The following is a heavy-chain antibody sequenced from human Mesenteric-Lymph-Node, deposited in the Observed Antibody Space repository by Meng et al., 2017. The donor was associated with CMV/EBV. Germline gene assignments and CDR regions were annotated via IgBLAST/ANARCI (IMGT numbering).Heavy chain of an antibody. CDR1: GLTIRSYG. V-gene: IGHV3-33*07. D-gene: IGHD3-22*01. CDR3: ARGDYYYDSSGYLVY. J-gene: IGHJ4*02. Sequence: SGLTIRSYGMCWERQATGEGLEWVAVIWSDGSIKYYADSVKGRFTISRDNYKNTLYLQMNSLRAEDTAVYHCARGDYYYDSSGYLVYWGQGTLVTVSS. CDR2: IWSDGSIK.